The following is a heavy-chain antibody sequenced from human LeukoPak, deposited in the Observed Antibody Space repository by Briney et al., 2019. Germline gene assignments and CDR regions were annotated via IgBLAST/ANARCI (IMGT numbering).Heavy chain of an antibody. J-gene: IGHJ4*02. CDR1: GGSFSGYY. Sequence: PSETLSLTCAVYGGSFSGYYWSWIHQPPGKGLEWIGEINHSGSTNYNPSLKSRVTISVDTSKNQFSLKLSSVTAADTAVYYCARGGRDGYSSWGQGTLVTVSS. CDR2: INHSGST. V-gene: IGHV4-34*01. CDR3: ARGGRDGYSS. D-gene: IGHD5-24*01.